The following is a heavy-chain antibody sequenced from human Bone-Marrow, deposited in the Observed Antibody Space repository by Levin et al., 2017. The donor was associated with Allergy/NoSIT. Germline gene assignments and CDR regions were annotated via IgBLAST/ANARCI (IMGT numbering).Heavy chain of an antibody. CDR1: GGSMTNYY. V-gene: IGHV4-59*01. CDR3: ARDGWLRGNDAFDV. D-gene: IGHD6-19*01. J-gene: IGHJ3*01. CDR2: VHYSGTT. Sequence: SQTLSLTCTVSGGSMTNYYWVWLRQPPGKGLEWLGYVHYSGTTTYNPSLKDRLTMSRDTSRNQFSLNLNSVTAADTAVYYCARDGWLRGNDAFDVWGQGTMVTVSS.